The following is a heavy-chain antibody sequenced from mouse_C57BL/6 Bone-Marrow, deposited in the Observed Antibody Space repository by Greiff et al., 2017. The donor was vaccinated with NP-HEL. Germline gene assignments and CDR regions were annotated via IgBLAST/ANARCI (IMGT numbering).Heavy chain of an antibody. V-gene: IGHV1-69*01. CDR1: GYTFTSYW. CDR2: IDTSDSYT. J-gene: IGHJ4*01. Sequence: QVQLKQPGAELVMPGASVKLSCKASGYTFTSYWMHWVKQRPGQGLEWIGEIDTSDSYTNYNQKFKGKSTFTVDKSSSTAYMQLSSLTSEDSAVYYCARSLPSMDYWGQGTSVTVSS. CDR3: ARSLPSMDY. D-gene: IGHD5-5*01.